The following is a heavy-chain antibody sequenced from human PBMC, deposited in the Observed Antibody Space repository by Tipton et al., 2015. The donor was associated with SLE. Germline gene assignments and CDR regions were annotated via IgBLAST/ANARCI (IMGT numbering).Heavy chain of an antibody. CDR1: GGSISSPGYA. D-gene: IGHD6-19*01. Sequence: TLSLTCDVSGGSISSPGYACSWVRQPPGKGLEWVGNIYHNGNTYYNPSLKSRVTISEDRSKNQFSLKLTSVTAADTALYYCARERRLPTGIAVTGNLNVSDAFDIWGQGTMVTVSS. J-gene: IGHJ3*02. CDR2: IYHNGNT. CDR3: ARERRLPTGIAVTGNLNVSDAFDI. V-gene: IGHV4-30-2*01.